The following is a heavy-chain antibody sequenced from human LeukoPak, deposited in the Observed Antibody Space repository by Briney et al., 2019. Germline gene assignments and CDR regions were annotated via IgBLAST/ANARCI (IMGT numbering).Heavy chain of an antibody. V-gene: IGHV1-69*13. Sequence: GASVKVSCKASGGTFSSYAISWVRQAPGQGLEWMGGIIPIFGTANYAQKFQGRVTITADESTSTAYMELSSLRSEDTAVYYCARGRDIVVVPAAIPYYYYGMDVWGQGTTVTVSS. D-gene: IGHD2-2*02. CDR2: IIPIFGTA. J-gene: IGHJ6*02. CDR3: ARGRDIVVVPAAIPYYYYGMDV. CDR1: GGTFSSYA.